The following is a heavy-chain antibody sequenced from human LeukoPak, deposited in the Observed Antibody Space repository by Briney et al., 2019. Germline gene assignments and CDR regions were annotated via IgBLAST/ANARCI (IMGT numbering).Heavy chain of an antibody. CDR3: ARDNSDSDSGTYYWWFDP. CDR2: INPSGDST. J-gene: IGHJ5*02. Sequence: ASVKASCKASGFSFTSYYMHWVRQAPGQGLEWMGIINPSGDSTNYAQRFQGRVTMTRDTSTSTVYMELSSRRSEDTAVYYCARDNSDSDSGTYYWWFDPWGQGTLVTVSS. CDR1: GFSFTSYY. V-gene: IGHV1-46*01. D-gene: IGHD3-22*01.